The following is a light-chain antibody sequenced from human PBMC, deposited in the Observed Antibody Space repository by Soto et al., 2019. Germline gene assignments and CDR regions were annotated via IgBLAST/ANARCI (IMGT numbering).Light chain of an antibody. V-gene: IGLV2-14*01. J-gene: IGLJ3*02. CDR2: EIN. CDR1: SSDAGGYKY. Sequence: QSPLAQPASVSGARGQSITISCTGGSSDAGGYKYVSWYQQHPGKAPKVMIYEINKRPSGVSDRFSGSKSGKTASLTISGLQVEDEADYYCSSYTSSNKVFGGGTKVTVL. CDR3: SSYTSSNKV.